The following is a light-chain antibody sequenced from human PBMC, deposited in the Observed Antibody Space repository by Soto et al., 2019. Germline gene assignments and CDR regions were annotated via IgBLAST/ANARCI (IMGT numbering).Light chain of an antibody. J-gene: IGKJ1*01. Sequence: EILLTQSPVTLSLSPGERATLSCRAGESVSSNLAWYQQKPGKAPRLLIYGASTRATGVPARFTVSGSGTEFTLPIRSLQFDDYAVYYCQQYNNWWTFGQGTKV. CDR1: ESVSSN. CDR3: QQYNNWWT. CDR2: GAS. V-gene: IGKV3-15*01.